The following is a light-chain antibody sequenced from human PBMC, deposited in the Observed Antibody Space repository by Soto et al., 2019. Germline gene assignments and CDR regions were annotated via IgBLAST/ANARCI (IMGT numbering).Light chain of an antibody. CDR2: KAS. CDR1: QTIDSW. Sequence: DIQVTQSPSSLSASVGDRVSITCRASQTIDSWLAWYQQRPGKPPNLLIYKASTLASGVPSRFSGSGSGTEFTLTNNSLQPDDFATYYCQQYHIYSGTFGQGTKVDIK. V-gene: IGKV1-5*03. CDR3: QQYHIYSGT. J-gene: IGKJ1*01.